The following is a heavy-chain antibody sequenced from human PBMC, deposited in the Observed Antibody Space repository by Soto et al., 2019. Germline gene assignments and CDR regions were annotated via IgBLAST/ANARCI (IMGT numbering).Heavy chain of an antibody. D-gene: IGHD6-19*01. Sequence: SETLSLTCTVSGGSISSGGYYWSWIRQHPGKGLEWIGYIYYSGSTYYNPSLKSRVTISVDTSKNQFSLKLSSVTAADTAVYYCARGYHIAVAGTENWFDPWGQGTLVTVSS. V-gene: IGHV4-31*03. CDR1: GGSISSGGYY. CDR3: ARGYHIAVAGTENWFDP. J-gene: IGHJ5*02. CDR2: IYYSGST.